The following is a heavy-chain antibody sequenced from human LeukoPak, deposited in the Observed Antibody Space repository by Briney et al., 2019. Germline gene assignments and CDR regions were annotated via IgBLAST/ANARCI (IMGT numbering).Heavy chain of an antibody. CDR2: ISWDGGST. CDR3: AKAGPVTNKGDYMDV. D-gene: IGHD4-11*01. V-gene: IGHV3-43*01. CDR1: GFTFDDYT. Sequence: GGSLRLSCAASGFTFDDYTMHWVRQAPGKGLEWVSLISWDGGSTYYADSVKGRFTISRDNSKNSLYLQMNSLRTEDTALYYCAKAGPVTNKGDYMDVWGKGTTVTVSS. J-gene: IGHJ6*03.